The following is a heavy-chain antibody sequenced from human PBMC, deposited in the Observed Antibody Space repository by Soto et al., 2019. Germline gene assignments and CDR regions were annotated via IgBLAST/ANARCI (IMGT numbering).Heavy chain of an antibody. Sequence: ASVKVSCKASGYTFTSYGVSWVRQAPGQGLEWMGWISAFNGQTNYIQKVQGRVTLTTEASTSTAYMELRSLRSDDTAVYYCARGGDCYYGLDVWGQGTTVTVPS. V-gene: IGHV1-18*01. D-gene: IGHD3-16*01. CDR2: ISAFNGQT. J-gene: IGHJ6*02. CDR3: ARGGDCYYGLDV. CDR1: GYTFTSYG.